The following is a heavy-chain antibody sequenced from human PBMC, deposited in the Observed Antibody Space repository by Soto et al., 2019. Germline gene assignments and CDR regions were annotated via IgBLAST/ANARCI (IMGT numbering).Heavy chain of an antibody. D-gene: IGHD3-16*01. CDR1: GYTFATYA. J-gene: IGHJ4*02. CDR3: ARVGGALGYLDY. CDR2: ISAYNGNT. Sequence: GPELKKPGTSVTVSCKASGYTFATYAVSWVRQAPGQGLEWMGWISAYNGNTINAQKFQGRVTLTTDTSTSTAYMALTSLTSDDTAVYYCARVGGALGYLDYWGQGTLVTVSS. V-gene: IGHV1-18*01.